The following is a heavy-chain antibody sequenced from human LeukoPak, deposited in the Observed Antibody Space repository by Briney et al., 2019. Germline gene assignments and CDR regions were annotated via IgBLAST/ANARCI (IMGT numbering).Heavy chain of an antibody. Sequence: PGGSLRLSCAASGFTFDDYAMHWVRQAPGKGLEWVSLISWDGGSTYYADSVKGRFTISRDNSKNSLYLQMNSLRAEDTALYYCAKDKSGDRELAMYYFDYWGQGTLVTVSS. V-gene: IGHV3-43D*03. CDR1: GFTFDDYA. D-gene: IGHD1-26*01. J-gene: IGHJ4*02. CDR2: ISWDGGST. CDR3: AKDKSGDRELAMYYFDY.